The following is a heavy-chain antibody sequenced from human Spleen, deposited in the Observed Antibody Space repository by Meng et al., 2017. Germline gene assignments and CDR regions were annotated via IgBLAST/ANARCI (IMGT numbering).Heavy chain of an antibody. CDR1: GDSVSSNSAA. J-gene: IGHJ4*02. V-gene: IGHV6-1*01. D-gene: IGHD5-24*01. CDR3: ARGRRRDGFDY. Sequence: SCAISGDSVSSNSAAWIWIRQSPSRGLEWLGRTYYRSKWFNDYAVSVKSRITINPDTSKNQFSLQLNSVTPEDTAVYYCARGRRRDGFDYWGQGTVVTVSS. CDR2: TYYRSKWFN.